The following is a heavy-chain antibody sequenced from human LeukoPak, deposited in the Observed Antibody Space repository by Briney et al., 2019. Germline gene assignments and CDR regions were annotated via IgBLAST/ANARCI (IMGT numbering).Heavy chain of an antibody. CDR1: GFTVSTNY. CDR2: IQYDGSNK. Sequence: SGGSLRLSCVVSGFTVSTNYMSWVRQAPGKGLEWVTFIQYDGSNKYYADSVKGRFTISRDNSKNTVYLQMNSLRTEDTAVYYCARSLTMVRAYDYWGQGTLVTVSS. CDR3: ARSLTMVRAYDY. V-gene: IGHV3-30*02. J-gene: IGHJ4*02. D-gene: IGHD3-10*01.